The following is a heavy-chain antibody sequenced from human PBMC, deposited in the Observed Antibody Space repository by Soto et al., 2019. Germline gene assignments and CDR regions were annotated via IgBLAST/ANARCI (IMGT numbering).Heavy chain of an antibody. Sequence: PSEILSLTCTVSGGYISSYYWSWIRQPPGKGLEWIGYIYYSGSTSYNPSLKSRVTISVDTSKNQFSLKLSSVTAADTAVYYCARHLTIGGFDPWGQGTLVTVSS. CDR2: IYYSGST. V-gene: IGHV4-59*08. J-gene: IGHJ5*02. CDR3: ARHLTIGGFDP. D-gene: IGHD3-16*01. CDR1: GGYISSYY.